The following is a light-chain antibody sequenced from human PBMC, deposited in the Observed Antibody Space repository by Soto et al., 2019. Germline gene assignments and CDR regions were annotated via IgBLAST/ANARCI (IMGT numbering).Light chain of an antibody. CDR1: QSLLYRSKNKDY. J-gene: IGKJ1*01. CDR3: QQYYTPWT. Sequence: DIIMTQSPESLAVSLGERATINCKSSQSLLYRSKNKDYLAWYQQKPGQPPRLLIYWASTRESGVSDRFSGSGSGTDFTLTVTSMQAEDVAVYYCQQYYTPWTFGQGTKVEIK. CDR2: WAS. V-gene: IGKV4-1*01.